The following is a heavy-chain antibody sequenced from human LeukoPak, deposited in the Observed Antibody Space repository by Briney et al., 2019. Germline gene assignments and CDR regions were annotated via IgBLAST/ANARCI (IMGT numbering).Heavy chain of an antibody. CDR3: ARDLYSSSWYPTDY. V-gene: IGHV3-21*01. J-gene: IGHJ4*02. D-gene: IGHD6-13*01. Sequence: PGGSLRLSXATSGFTFSSYSMNWVRQAPGKGLEWVSSISSSSSYIYYADSVKGRFTISRDNAKNSLYLQMNSLRAEDTAVYYCARDLYSSSWYPTDYWGQGTLVTVSS. CDR1: GFTFSSYS. CDR2: ISSSSSYI.